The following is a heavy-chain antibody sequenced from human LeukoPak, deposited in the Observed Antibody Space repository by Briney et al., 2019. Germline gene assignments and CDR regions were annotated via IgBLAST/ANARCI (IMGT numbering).Heavy chain of an antibody. Sequence: PSETLSLTCTVSGVSISSSNSYWGWIRQPPGKGLEWIGSIYYSGNTYYNASLKSQVSISIDTSKNQFSLRLTSVTAADTAVYYCARDHLANLASRLFDPWGQGTLVTVSS. CDR3: ARDHLANLASRLFDP. CDR2: IYYSGNT. D-gene: IGHD3-3*01. CDR1: GVSISSSNSY. J-gene: IGHJ5*02. V-gene: IGHV4-39*02.